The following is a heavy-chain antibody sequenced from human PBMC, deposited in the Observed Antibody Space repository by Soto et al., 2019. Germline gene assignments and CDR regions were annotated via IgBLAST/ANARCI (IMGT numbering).Heavy chain of an antibody. D-gene: IGHD5-18*01. Sequence: GGSLRLSCAASGFTFSGSAMHWVRQASGKGLEWVGRIRSKANSYATAYAASVKGRFTISRDDSKNTAYLQMNSLKTEDTAVYYCTRAMVISYYYYYMDVWGKGTTVTVSS. CDR1: GFTFSGSA. CDR3: TRAMVISYYYYYMDV. J-gene: IGHJ6*03. V-gene: IGHV3-73*01. CDR2: IRSKANSYAT.